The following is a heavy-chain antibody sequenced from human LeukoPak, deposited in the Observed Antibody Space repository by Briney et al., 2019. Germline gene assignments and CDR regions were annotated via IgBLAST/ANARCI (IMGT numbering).Heavy chain of an antibody. J-gene: IGHJ6*03. V-gene: IGHV4-39*02. Sequence: SETLSLTCTVSGGSISSSSYYWGWIRQPPGKGLEWIGSTYYSGSTFYNPSLKSRVTISVATSKNQFSLKLSSVTATDTAVYYCARDEGRGYCSGGSCYRPYYYYYYYMDVWGKGTTVTVSS. CDR1: GGSISSSSYY. CDR2: TYYSGST. CDR3: ARDEGRGYCSGGSCYRPYYYYYYYMDV. D-gene: IGHD2-15*01.